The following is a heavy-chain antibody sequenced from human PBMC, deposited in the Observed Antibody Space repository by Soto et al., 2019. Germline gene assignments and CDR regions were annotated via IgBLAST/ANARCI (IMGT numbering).Heavy chain of an antibody. J-gene: IGHJ6*03. D-gene: IGHD3-16*01. CDR1: GFTFSSYS. Sequence: GGSLRLSCAASGFTFSSYSMNWVRQAPGKGLEWVSSISSSSSYIYYADSVKGRFTISRDNAKNSLYLQMNSLRAEDTAVYYCATIPMGRYYYYYMDVWGKGTTVTVSS. V-gene: IGHV3-21*01. CDR2: ISSSSSYI. CDR3: ATIPMGRYYYYYMDV.